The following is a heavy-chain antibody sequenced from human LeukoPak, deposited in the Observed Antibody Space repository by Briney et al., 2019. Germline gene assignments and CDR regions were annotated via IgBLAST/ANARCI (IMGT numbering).Heavy chain of an antibody. CDR2: IWYDGSNK. J-gene: IGHJ4*02. D-gene: IGHD2-2*01. CDR1: GFTFSNAW. Sequence: GGSLRLSCAASGFTFSNAWMSWVRQAPGKGLEWVAVIWYDGSNKYYADSVKGRFTISRDNSKNTVYLQMNSLRAEDTAVYYCARAYCSSSSCYEDFDYWGQGSLVTVSS. V-gene: IGHV3-33*08. CDR3: ARAYCSSSSCYEDFDY.